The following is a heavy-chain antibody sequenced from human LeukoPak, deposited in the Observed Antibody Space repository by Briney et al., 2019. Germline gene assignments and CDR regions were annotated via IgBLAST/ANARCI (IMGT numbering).Heavy chain of an antibody. CDR2: IRYDGSNK. CDR3: AKDWGYCSSTSCFPNWFDP. J-gene: IGHJ5*02. Sequence: WGSLRLSCAASGFTFSSYGMHWVRQAPGKGLEWVAFIRYDGSNKYYEDSVKGRFTISRDNSKNTLYLQMNSLRAEDTAVYYCAKDWGYCSSTSCFPNWFDPWGQGTLVTVSS. D-gene: IGHD2-2*01. CDR1: GFTFSSYG. V-gene: IGHV3-30*02.